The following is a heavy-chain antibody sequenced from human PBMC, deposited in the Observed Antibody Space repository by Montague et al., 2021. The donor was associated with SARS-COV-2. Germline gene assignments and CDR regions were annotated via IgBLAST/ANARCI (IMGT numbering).Heavy chain of an antibody. D-gene: IGHD3-3*01. V-gene: IGHV4-4*07. Sequence: SETLSLTCTVSGGSISSYYWSWIRQPAGKGLEWFGRIYTSGSTNXXPSLKSRVTMSVDTSKNQFSLKLSSVTAADTAVYYCAREGGLTIFGVGLNYYYCMDVWGKGATVTVSS. J-gene: IGHJ6*03. CDR3: AREGGLTIFGVGLNYYYCMDV. CDR2: IYTSGST. CDR1: GGSISSYY.